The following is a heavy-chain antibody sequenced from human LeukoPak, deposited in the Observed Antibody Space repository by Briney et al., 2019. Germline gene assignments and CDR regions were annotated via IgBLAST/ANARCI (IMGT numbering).Heavy chain of an antibody. CDR3: ARGPRITMVRGVNRDFQH. CDR1: GGSISSYY. V-gene: IGHV4-59*01. Sequence: PSETLSLTCTVSGGSISSYYWSWIRQPPGKGLEWIGYTYYSGSTNYNPSLKSRVTISVDTSKNQFSLKLSSVTAADTAVYYCARGPRITMVRGVNRDFQHWGQGTLVTVSS. J-gene: IGHJ1*01. D-gene: IGHD3-10*01. CDR2: TYYSGST.